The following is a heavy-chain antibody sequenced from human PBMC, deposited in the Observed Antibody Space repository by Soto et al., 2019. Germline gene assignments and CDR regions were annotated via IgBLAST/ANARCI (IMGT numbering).Heavy chain of an antibody. V-gene: IGHV4-34*01. J-gene: IGHJ4*02. CDR3: ARGPPKVVVVVAATRLTRYFDY. CDR2: INHSGST. CDR1: GGSFSGYY. Sequence: SSETLSLTCAVYGGSFSGYYWSWIRQPPGKGLEWIGEINHSGSTNYNPSLKSRVTISVDTSKNQFSLKLSSVTAADTAVYYCARGPPKVVVVVAATRLTRYFDYWGQGTLVTVSS. D-gene: IGHD2-15*01.